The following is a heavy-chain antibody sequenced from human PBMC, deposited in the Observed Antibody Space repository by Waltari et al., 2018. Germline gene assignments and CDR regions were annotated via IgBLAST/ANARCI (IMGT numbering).Heavy chain of an antibody. CDR2: IYYSGST. J-gene: IGHJ4*02. D-gene: IGHD4-17*01. CDR3: ASIPVYGDYWYYFDY. CDR1: GGSISSSSYY. Sequence: QLQLQESGPGLVKPSETLSLTCTVSGGSISSSSYYWGWIRQPPGKGLEWIGSIYYSGSTYYNPSLKSRVTISVDTSKTQFSLKLSSVTAADTAVYYCASIPVYGDYWYYFDYWGQGTLVTVSS. V-gene: IGHV4-39*07.